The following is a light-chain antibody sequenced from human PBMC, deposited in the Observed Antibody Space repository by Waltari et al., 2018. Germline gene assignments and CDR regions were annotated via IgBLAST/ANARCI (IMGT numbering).Light chain of an antibody. CDR3: QQYFSSPPYT. CDR2: GAS. Sequence: EIVLTQSPDTLSLSPGERATLSCRASQSVSTSFLAWYQQKPGQAPRRLIYGASNRATGSPDRVSGRGSGTDFALTISRLEPEDFAVYYCQQYFSSPPYTFGQGTKLEIK. J-gene: IGKJ2*01. V-gene: IGKV3-20*01. CDR1: QSVSTSF.